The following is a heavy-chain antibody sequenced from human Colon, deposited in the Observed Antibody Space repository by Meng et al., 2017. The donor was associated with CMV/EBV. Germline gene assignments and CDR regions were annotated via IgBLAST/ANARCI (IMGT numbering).Heavy chain of an antibody. D-gene: IGHD4-23*01. CDR3: TTEGQHGGTPGDY. Sequence: GESLKISCAASGFTFSNAWMSWVRQAPGKGLEWVGHIKSKTDGGTTDYAAPVKGRFTISRDDSKNTLYLQMNSLKTEDTAVYYCTTEGQHGGTPGDYWGQGTLVTVSS. V-gene: IGHV3-15*01. J-gene: IGHJ4*02. CDR2: IKSKTDGGTT. CDR1: GFTFSNAW.